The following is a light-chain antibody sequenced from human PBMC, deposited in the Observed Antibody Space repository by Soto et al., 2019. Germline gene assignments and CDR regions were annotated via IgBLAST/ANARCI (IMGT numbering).Light chain of an antibody. CDR2: GNS. J-gene: IGLJ1*01. CDR1: SSNIGAGYD. CDR3: QSYDSSLSVFYV. V-gene: IGLV1-40*01. Sequence: QAVLTQPRSECGSPGEGVAISSTGSSSNIGAGYDVHWYQQLPGTAPKLLIYGNSNRPSGVPDRFSGSKSGTSASLAITGLQAEDEADYYCQSYDSSLSVFYVFGTGTKVTVL.